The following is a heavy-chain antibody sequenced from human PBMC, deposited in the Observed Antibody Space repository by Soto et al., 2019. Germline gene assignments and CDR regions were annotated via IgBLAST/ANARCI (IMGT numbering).Heavy chain of an antibody. CDR3: VSTGPD. Sequence: QVQLEESGGGIVQPGGSLRLSCVASGFSFGNHGMHWVRQARGKGLEWVALISFDDSNKKYADSVKGRFTISRDNSRNMLFLQMNSLRPDDTAVYYCVSTGPDWGQGTRVIVSS. D-gene: IGHD3-10*01. CDR2: ISFDDSNK. V-gene: IGHV3-30*03. CDR1: GFSFGNHG. J-gene: IGHJ4*02.